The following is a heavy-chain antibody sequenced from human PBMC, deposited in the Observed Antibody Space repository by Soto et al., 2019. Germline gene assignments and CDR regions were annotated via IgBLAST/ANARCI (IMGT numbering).Heavy chain of an antibody. CDR2: IHYSGNT. CDR3: VRVGESTGYYFDY. J-gene: IGHJ4*02. V-gene: IGHV4-59*01. D-gene: IGHD3-22*01. CDR1: GASIRSYY. Sequence: LSLTCTVSGASIRSYYWSWIRQPPGKGLEWIGYIHYSGNTNSNPSLKSRVTISVDTSKNQFSLKMTSVTAADTAVYYCVRVGESTGYYFDYWGQGTLVTVSS.